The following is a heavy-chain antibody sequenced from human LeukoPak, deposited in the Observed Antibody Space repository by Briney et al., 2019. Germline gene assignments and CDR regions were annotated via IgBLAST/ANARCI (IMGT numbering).Heavy chain of an antibody. J-gene: IGHJ4*02. V-gene: IGHV4-61*02. CDR1: GGSISSGSYY. CDR2: IYTSGST. CDR3: ARYPGDSQTVSYFDY. Sequence: SETLSLTCTVSGGSISSGSYYWSWIRQPAGKGLEWIGRIYTSGSTNYNPSLKSRVTISVDTSKNQFSLKLSSVTAADTAVYYCARYPGDSQTVSYFDYWGQGTLVTVSS. D-gene: IGHD7-27*01.